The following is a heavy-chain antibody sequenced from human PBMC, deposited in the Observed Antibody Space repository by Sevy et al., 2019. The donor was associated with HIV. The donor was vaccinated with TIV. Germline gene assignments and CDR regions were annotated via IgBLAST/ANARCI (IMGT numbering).Heavy chain of an antibody. CDR1: GYSISSSNW. CDR3: ARNRVRSSGRRLEAFDI. Sequence: ETLSLTCAVSGYSISSSNWWGWIRQPPGKGLEWIGYIYYSGRTYHNPSLKSRVRMSVDTSKNQFSLKLSSVTAVDTAVYYCARNRVRSSGRRLEAFDIWGQGTMVTVSS. V-gene: IGHV4-28*01. D-gene: IGHD3-22*01. CDR2: IYYSGRT. J-gene: IGHJ3*02.